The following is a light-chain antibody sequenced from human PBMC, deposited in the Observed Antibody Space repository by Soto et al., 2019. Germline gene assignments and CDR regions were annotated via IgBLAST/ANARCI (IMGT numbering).Light chain of an antibody. V-gene: IGLV2-14*03. CDR1: SSDTGAYNF. Sequence: QSALTQAASVSGSPGQSITISCTGTSSDTGAYNFVSWYQQHPGKAPKLMLYDVNIRPSGVSNRFSGPKSGNTASLTISGLQAEDEADYYCTSWTTSTTMIFGGGTKVTVL. CDR2: DVN. CDR3: TSWTTSTTMI. J-gene: IGLJ2*01.